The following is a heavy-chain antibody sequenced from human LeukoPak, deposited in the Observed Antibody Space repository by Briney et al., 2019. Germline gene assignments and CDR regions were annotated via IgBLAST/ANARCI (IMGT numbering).Heavy chain of an antibody. V-gene: IGHV3-11*06. D-gene: IGHD3-9*01. CDR3: ARDHDWAFDY. Sequence: GRFTISRDNAKNSLYLRMKSLTAEDTAVYYCARDHDWAFDYWGQGTVVTVSS. J-gene: IGHJ4*02.